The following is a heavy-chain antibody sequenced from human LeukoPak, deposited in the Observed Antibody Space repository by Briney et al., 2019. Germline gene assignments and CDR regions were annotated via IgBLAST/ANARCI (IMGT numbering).Heavy chain of an antibody. J-gene: IGHJ4*02. CDR3: ARDDSSGYYYF. CDR1: GFTFSNFS. D-gene: IGHD3-22*01. Sequence: GSLRLSCAASGFTFSNFSMTWVRQPPGKGLEWIGEINHSGSTNYNPSLKSRVTISVDTSKNQFSLKLSSVTAADTAVYYCARDDSSGYYYFWGQGTLVTVSS. CDR2: INHSGST. V-gene: IGHV4-34*01.